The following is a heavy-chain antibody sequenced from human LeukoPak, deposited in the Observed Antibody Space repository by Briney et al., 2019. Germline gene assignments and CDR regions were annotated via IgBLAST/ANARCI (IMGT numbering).Heavy chain of an antibody. D-gene: IGHD3-22*01. CDR2: INWNGGSI. Sequence: GGSLRLSCAASGFTFDDYGMSWVRQVPGKGLEWVSGINWNGGSIGYADSVKGRFTISRDNAKNSLYLQMNSLRAEDMALYYCAKDRSYDSSGYIDYWGQGTLVTVSS. J-gene: IGHJ4*02. V-gene: IGHV3-20*04. CDR1: GFTFDDYG. CDR3: AKDRSYDSSGYIDY.